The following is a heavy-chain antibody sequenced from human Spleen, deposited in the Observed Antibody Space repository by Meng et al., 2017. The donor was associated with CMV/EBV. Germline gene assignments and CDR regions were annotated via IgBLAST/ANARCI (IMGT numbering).Heavy chain of an antibody. CDR1: GFTFSDYW. CDR3: TRGPKWELRSAFDI. V-gene: IGHV3-7*01. D-gene: IGHD1-26*01. CDR2: IAQGGEQK. J-gene: IGHJ3*02. Sequence: GGSLRLSCAASGFTFSDYWMSWVRQAPGKGLQWVANIAQGGEQKHYVDSLKGRFTISRDNAKNSLYLQMNSLRAEDTAVYYCTRGPKWELRSAFDIWGQGAMVTVSS.